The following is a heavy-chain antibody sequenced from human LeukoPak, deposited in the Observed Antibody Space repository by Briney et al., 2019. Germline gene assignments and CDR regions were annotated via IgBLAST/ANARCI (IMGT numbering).Heavy chain of an antibody. J-gene: IGHJ4*02. CDR3: TTGRELLGY. CDR1: GFTFSNAW. Sequence: KPGGSLRLSCAASGFTFSNAWMTWVRQAPGKGLEWVGRIKSNADGGTTDYAAPVKGRFTISRDDSKNTLYLQMNSLKTEDTAVYYCTTGRELLGYWGQGTLVTVSS. D-gene: IGHD1-26*01. CDR2: IKSNADGGTT. V-gene: IGHV3-15*01.